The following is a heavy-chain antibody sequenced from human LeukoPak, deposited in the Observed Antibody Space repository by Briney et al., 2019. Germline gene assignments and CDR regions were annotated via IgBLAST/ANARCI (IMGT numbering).Heavy chain of an antibody. J-gene: IGHJ6*03. CDR1: GYTFTSYD. CDR2: MNPNSGNT. Sequence: ASVKVSCKASGYTFTSYDINWVRQATGQGLGWMGWMNPNSGNTGYAQKFQGRVTMTRNTSISTAYMELSSLRSEDTAVYYCARAVTVRRYFDWLLPYYYYYMDVWGKGTTVTVSS. V-gene: IGHV1-8*01. D-gene: IGHD3-9*01. CDR3: ARAVTVRRYFDWLLPYYYYYMDV.